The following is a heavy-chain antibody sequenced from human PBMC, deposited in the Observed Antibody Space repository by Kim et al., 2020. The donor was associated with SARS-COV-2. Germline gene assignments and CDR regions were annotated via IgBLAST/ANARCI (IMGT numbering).Heavy chain of an antibody. D-gene: IGHD6-19*01. CDR1: GFTFSSYG. CDR3: ARESGWPHGDFDY. V-gene: IGHV3-33*01. CDR2: IWYDGSNK. Sequence: GGSLRLSCAASGFTFSSYGMHWVRQAPGKGLEWVAVIWYDGSNKYYADSVKGRFTISRDNSKNTLYLQMNSLRAEDTAVYYCARESGWPHGDFDYWGQGTLVTVSS. J-gene: IGHJ4*01.